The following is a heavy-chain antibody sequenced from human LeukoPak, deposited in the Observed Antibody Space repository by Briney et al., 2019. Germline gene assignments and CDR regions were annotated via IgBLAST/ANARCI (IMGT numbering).Heavy chain of an antibody. J-gene: IGHJ3*02. CDR3: ARDEQWLVRSAFDI. Sequence: PSETLSLTCTVSGGSISSGGYYWSWIRQPPGKGLEWIGEINHSGSTNYNPSLKSRVTISVDTSKNQFSLKLSSVTAADTAVYYCARDEQWLVRSAFDIWGQGTMVTVSS. V-gene: IGHV4-39*07. CDR1: GGSISSGGYY. CDR2: INHSGST. D-gene: IGHD6-19*01.